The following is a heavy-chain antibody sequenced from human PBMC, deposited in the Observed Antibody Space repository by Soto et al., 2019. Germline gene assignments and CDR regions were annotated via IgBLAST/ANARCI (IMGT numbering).Heavy chain of an antibody. V-gene: IGHV1-8*01. CDR1: GYTFTSYD. Sequence: QVQLVQSGAEGRRPGASVKVACKASGYTFTSYDINWVRQAPGQGLEWMGWMSPNSGDRGYAQKFQGRVTMTRDTSITTAYMELSSLRSEDTAVYYCARGWDEYSSSLTANWFDPWGQGTLVTVSS. CDR2: MSPNSGDR. J-gene: IGHJ5*02. CDR3: ARGWDEYSSSLTANWFDP. D-gene: IGHD6-6*01.